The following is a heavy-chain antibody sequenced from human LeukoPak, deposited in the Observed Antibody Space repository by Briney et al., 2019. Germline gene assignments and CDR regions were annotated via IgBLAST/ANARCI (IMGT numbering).Heavy chain of an antibody. CDR1: GFTFSSYW. D-gene: IGHD1-1*01. CDR2: IKYDGSEK. Sequence: PGGSLRLSFTASGFTFSSYWMSWVRQAPGKGLEWVANIKYDGSEKYYVDSVKGRFTISRDNAKNSLYLQMNSLRAEDTAVFYCAREPPRERWFESWGQGTLVTVYS. CDR3: AREPPRERWFES. J-gene: IGHJ5*01. V-gene: IGHV3-7*03.